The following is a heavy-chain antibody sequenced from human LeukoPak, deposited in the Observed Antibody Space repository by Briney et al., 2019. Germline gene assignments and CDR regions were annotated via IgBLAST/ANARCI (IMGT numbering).Heavy chain of an antibody. J-gene: IGHJ4*02. D-gene: IGHD1-20*01. V-gene: IGHV3-15*07. Sequence: PGGSLRLSCAASGFTFTNAWMNWVRQAPGKGLEWVGRIKSKADGETIDYATPVKGRFTFSRDDSKNMLYLQMNSLKSEDTAVYYCSTLTSRGLSDSWGQGTLVTVSS. CDR3: STLTSRGLSDS. CDR2: IKSKADGETI. CDR1: GFTFTNAW.